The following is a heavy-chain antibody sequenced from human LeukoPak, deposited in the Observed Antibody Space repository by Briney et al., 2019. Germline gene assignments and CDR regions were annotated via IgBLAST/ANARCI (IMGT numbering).Heavy chain of an antibody. D-gene: IGHD5-12*01. Sequence: GGSLRLSCAASGFTFSSYAMSWVSQAPGRGLEWVSAISGSGGSTYYADSVKGRFTISRDNSKNTLYLQMNSLRAEDTAVYYCAKERRYSGYDSPSDYWGQGTLVTVSS. V-gene: IGHV3-23*01. J-gene: IGHJ4*02. CDR3: AKERRYSGYDSPSDY. CDR2: ISGSGGST. CDR1: GFTFSSYA.